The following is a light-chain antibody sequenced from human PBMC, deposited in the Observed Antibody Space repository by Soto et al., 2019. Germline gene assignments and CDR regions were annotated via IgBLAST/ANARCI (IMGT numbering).Light chain of an antibody. J-gene: IGKJ4*01. CDR1: QSVSSY. CDR2: EAS. Sequence: EIVLTQSPATLSLSPGERATLSCRASQSVSSYLAWYQQKPGQAPRLLIYEASNRATGIPARFSGSGSGTDFTLTISSLEPEDFAVYYCQQYDTYPLTFGGGTKVEIK. CDR3: QQYDTYPLT. V-gene: IGKV3-11*01.